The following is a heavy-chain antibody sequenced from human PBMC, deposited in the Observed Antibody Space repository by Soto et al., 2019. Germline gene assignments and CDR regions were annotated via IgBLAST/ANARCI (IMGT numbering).Heavy chain of an antibody. CDR2: IIPIFGTA. J-gene: IGHJ4*02. CDR1: GGTFSSYA. CDR3: ARNYYDSSGYYYGTPFDH. D-gene: IGHD3-22*01. Sequence: QVQLVQSGAEVKKPGSSVKVSCKASGGTFSSYAISWVRQAPGQGLEWMGGIIPIFGTANYAQKFQGRVTITADESTSTAYMELSCLRSEDTAVYYWARNYYDSSGYYYGTPFDHWGQGTLVTVSS. V-gene: IGHV1-69*01.